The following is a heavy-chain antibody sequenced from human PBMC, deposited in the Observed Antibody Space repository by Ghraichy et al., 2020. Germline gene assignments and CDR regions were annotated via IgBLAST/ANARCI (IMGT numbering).Heavy chain of an antibody. CDR1: GFTSSKYW. V-gene: IGHV3-7*03. CDR2: INEGGNER. CDR3: ARIRGLAGYFDL. Sequence: ESLNISCIASGFTSSKYWMTWVRQAPGKGLEWVANINEGGNERYYVDSVKGRFTISRDNAKNSLYLQMNSLTDEDTAVYHCARIRGLAGYFDLWGQGTLVTVSS. D-gene: IGHD3/OR15-3a*01. J-gene: IGHJ4*02.